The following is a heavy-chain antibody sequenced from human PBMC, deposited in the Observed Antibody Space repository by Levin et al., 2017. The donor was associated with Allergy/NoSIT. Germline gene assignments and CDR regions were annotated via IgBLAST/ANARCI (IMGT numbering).Heavy chain of an antibody. J-gene: IGHJ6*02. V-gene: IGHV2-70*01. Sequence: SGPTLVKPTQTLTLTCTFSGFSLSTSGMCVSWIRQPPGKALEWLALIDWDDDKYYSTSLKTRLTISKDTSKNQVVLTMTNMDPVDTATYYCARSHLVEIAARPSYYYYGMDVWGQGTTVTVSS. CDR2: IDWDDDK. CDR3: ARSHLVEIAARPSYYYYGMDV. CDR1: GFSLSTSGMC. D-gene: IGHD6-6*01.